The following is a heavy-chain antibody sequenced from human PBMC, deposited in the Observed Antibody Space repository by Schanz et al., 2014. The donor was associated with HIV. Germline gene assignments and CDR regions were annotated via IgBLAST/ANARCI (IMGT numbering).Heavy chain of an antibody. CDR1: GFTFSSDA. D-gene: IGHD3-9*01. J-gene: IGHJ4*02. V-gene: IGHV3-23*01. Sequence: EVQLLESGGGLVQPGGSLRLSCAGSGFTFSSDAMSWVRQGPGKGLEWVSTISGSGDRTYYADSVKGRVTISRDNSKNTLYLQMNSLRVEDTAVYYCAKADEIRHFDWYHPPFDSWGQGTLVTVSS. CDR3: AKADEIRHFDWYHPPFDS. CDR2: ISGSGDRT.